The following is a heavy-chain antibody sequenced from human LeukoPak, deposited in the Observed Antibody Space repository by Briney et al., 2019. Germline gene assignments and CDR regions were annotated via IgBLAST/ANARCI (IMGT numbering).Heavy chain of an antibody. D-gene: IGHD6-19*01. V-gene: IGHV3-23*01. Sequence: QSGGSLRLSCAASGFTFSSYAMSWVRQAPGKGLEWVSAISGSGGSTYYADSVKGRFTISRDNSKNTLYLQMNSLRAEDTAVYYCAKEGHPFSQWLVQPYFDYWGQGTLVTVSS. CDR1: GFTFSSYA. J-gene: IGHJ4*02. CDR2: ISGSGGST. CDR3: AKEGHPFSQWLVQPYFDY.